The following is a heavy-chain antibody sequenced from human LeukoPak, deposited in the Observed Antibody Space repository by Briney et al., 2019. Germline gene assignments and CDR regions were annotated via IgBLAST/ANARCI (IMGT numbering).Heavy chain of an antibody. Sequence: SETLSLTCTVSGGSISTSTYYWGWIRQPPGKGLEWIGSIYYTGSTYYNPSLKRRVTISVDTSKNQFSLKLNSVTAADTAVYYCARRLGVTPDCWGQGTLVTVSS. CDR1: GGSISTSTYY. D-gene: IGHD3-10*01. J-gene: IGHJ4*02. CDR2: IYYTGST. CDR3: ARRLGVTPDC. V-gene: IGHV4-39*01.